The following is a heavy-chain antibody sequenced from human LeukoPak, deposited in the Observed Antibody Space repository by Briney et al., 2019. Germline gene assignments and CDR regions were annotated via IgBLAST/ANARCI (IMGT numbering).Heavy chain of an antibody. J-gene: IGHJ4*02. Sequence: GGSLRLSCAASGFTFSSYAMSWVRQAPGKGLEWVSAISGSGGSTYYADSVKGRFTISRDNSKNTLYLQMNSPRAEDTAVYYCAKGRRITIFGVVVDYWGQGTLVTVSS. V-gene: IGHV3-23*01. CDR1: GFTFSSYA. CDR3: AKGRRITIFGVVVDY. CDR2: ISGSGGST. D-gene: IGHD3-3*01.